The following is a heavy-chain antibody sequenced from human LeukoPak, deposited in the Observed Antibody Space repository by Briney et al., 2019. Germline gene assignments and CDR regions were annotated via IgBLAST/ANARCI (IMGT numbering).Heavy chain of an antibody. J-gene: IGHJ4*02. CDR2: IIPIFGTA. Sequence: SVKVSCKASGYTFTSYGISWVRQAPGQGLEWMGGIIPIFGTANYAQKFQGRVTITTDESTSTAYMELSSLRSEDTAVYYCAREVGYCSSTSCPFDYWGQGTLVTVSS. V-gene: IGHV1-69*05. CDR3: AREVGYCSSTSCPFDY. D-gene: IGHD2-2*03. CDR1: GYTFTSYG.